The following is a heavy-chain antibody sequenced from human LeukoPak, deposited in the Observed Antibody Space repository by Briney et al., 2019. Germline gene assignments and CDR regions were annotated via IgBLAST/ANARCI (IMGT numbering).Heavy chain of an antibody. D-gene: IGHD6-13*01. CDR1: EFSVSHNY. J-gene: IGHJ4*02. CDR2: IHSDGTT. V-gene: IGHV3-53*01. Sequence: QRWGSLRLSCAASEFSVSHNYMSWVRQAPGKGLEWVSVIHSDGTTHYADSVKGRFTISRDNSKNTLYLQMNSLRVEDTAMYYCARETGYSTSWYAYYFDYWGQGTLVTVAS. CDR3: ARETGYSTSWYAYYFDY.